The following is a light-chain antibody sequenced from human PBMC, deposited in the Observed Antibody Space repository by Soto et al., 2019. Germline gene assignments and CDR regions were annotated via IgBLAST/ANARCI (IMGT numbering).Light chain of an antibody. V-gene: IGKV1-12*01. CDR1: QAISSY. Sequence: DIQMTQSPSSVSASVGDRVTITCRASQAISSYLAWYQQKPGRAPKLLISAASSLQSGVPSRFSCSGSGTDFPLTISSLQPEDFATYYCQQTMTFPLTFGGGTKVEI. CDR3: QQTMTFPLT. J-gene: IGKJ4*01. CDR2: AAS.